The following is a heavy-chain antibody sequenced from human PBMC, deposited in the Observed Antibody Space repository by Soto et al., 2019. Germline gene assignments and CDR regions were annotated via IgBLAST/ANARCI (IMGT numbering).Heavy chain of an antibody. CDR3: ARYGYCSSTSCFTHGMDV. V-gene: IGHV5-51*01. Sequence: GESLKISCKGSGYSFTSYWIGWARQMPGKGLEWMGIIFPGDSDTRYSPSFQGQVTISADKSTSTAYLQWSSLKASDTAMYYCARYGYCSSTSCFTHGMDVWGQGTTVTVSS. D-gene: IGHD2-2*02. J-gene: IGHJ6*02. CDR2: IFPGDSDT. CDR1: GYSFTSYW.